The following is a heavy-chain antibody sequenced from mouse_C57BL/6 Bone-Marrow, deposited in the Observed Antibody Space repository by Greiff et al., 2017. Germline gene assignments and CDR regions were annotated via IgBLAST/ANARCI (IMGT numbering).Heavy chain of an antibody. CDR1: GFSLTSYG. Sequence: VKVVESGPGLVAPSQSLSITCTVSGFSLTSYGVHWVRQPPGKGLEWLVVIWSDGSTTYNSALKSRLSISKDNSKSQVFLKMNSLQTDDTAMYYCARSDGRSPYAMDYWGQGTSVTVSS. CDR3: ARSDGRSPYAMDY. D-gene: IGHD1-1*01. J-gene: IGHJ4*01. CDR2: IWSDGST. V-gene: IGHV2-6*03.